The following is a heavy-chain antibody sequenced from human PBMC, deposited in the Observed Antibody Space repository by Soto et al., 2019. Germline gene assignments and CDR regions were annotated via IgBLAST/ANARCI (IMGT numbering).Heavy chain of an antibody. D-gene: IGHD3-10*01. Sequence: QVQLVQSGAEVQKPGASVKVSCKASGYTFTSYYMQWVRQAPGQGIEWMGIINPSGGCNSYAQKFQGIVTRYMDTSTSPDYMDLGSLRSEDTAVYCCSRVLGFYYSSWSYGDWGHGTLVTV. V-gene: IGHV1-46*01. CDR1: GYTFTSYY. J-gene: IGHJ4*01. CDR2: INPSGGCN. CDR3: SRVLGFYYSSWSYGD.